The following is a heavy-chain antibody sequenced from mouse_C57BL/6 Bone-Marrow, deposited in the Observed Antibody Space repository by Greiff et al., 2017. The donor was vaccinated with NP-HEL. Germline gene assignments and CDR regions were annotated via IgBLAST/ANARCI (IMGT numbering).Heavy chain of an antibody. J-gene: IGHJ2*01. D-gene: IGHD2-3*01. V-gene: IGHV1-19*01. CDR1: GYTFTDYY. CDR2: INPYNGGT. CDR3: ARGWLQYYFDY. Sequence: EVQLVESGPVLVKPGASVKMSCKASGYTFTDYYMNWVKQSHGKSLEWIGVINPYNGGTSYNQKFKGKATLTVDKSSSTAYMELNSLTSEDSAVYYCARGWLQYYFDYWGQGTTLTVSS.